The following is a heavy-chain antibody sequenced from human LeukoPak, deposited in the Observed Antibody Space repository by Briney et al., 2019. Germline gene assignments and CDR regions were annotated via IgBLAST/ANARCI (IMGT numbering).Heavy chain of an antibody. CDR1: GFTFSGTW. Sequence: GGSLRLSCAASGFTFSGTWMSWVRQAPGKGLEWVANIDQDGTPRRYVNSVKGRFTISRDNAKNSLYLQMISLRAEDTAVYFCAIYGGNSGMAFDIWGQGTMVTVSS. J-gene: IGHJ3*02. D-gene: IGHD4-23*01. CDR2: IDQDGTPR. CDR3: AIYGGNSGMAFDI. V-gene: IGHV3-7*01.